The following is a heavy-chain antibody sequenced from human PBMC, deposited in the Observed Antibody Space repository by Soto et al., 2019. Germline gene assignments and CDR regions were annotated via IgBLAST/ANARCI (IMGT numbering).Heavy chain of an antibody. CDR1: GFTFSNYV. V-gene: IGHV3-15*01. D-gene: IGHD3-16*02. CDR3: TTDSPYPGHDYIWGSYRFVDY. CDR2: ISGSGGTT. Sequence: GGSLRLSCAASGFTFSNYVMSWVRQAPGKGLEWVSSISGSGGTTDYAAPVKGRFTISRDDSKNTLYLQMNSLKTEDTAVYYCTTDSPYPGHDYIWGSYRFVDYWGQGTLVTVSS. J-gene: IGHJ4*02.